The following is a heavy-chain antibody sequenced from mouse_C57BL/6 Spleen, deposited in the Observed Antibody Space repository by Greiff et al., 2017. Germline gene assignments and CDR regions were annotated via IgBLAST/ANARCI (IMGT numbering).Heavy chain of an antibody. CDR2: IYPGDGDT. Sequence: VQVVESGAELVKPGASVKISCKASGYAFSSYWMNWVKQRPGKGLEWIGQIYPGDGDTNYNGKFKGKATLTADKSSSTAYMQLSSLTSEDSAVYFCARRDGRNFDVWGTGTTVTVSS. V-gene: IGHV1-80*01. D-gene: IGHD3-3*01. CDR3: ARRDGRNFDV. CDR1: GYAFSSYW. J-gene: IGHJ1*03.